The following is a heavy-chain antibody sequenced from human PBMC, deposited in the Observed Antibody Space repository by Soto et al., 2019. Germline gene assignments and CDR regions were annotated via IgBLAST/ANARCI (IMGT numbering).Heavy chain of an antibody. D-gene: IGHD6-13*01. Sequence: SETLSLTCTVSGGSISSSFHYWGWTRQPPGKGLEWIGSIYYRGNTYYNPSIKSQVTISVDTSKNQFSLKLSSVTAADTAVYYCAREGAYSSPTNWFDPWGQGTLVTVS. CDR1: GGSISSSFHY. J-gene: IGHJ5*02. CDR2: IYYRGNT. CDR3: AREGAYSSPTNWFDP. V-gene: IGHV4-39*02.